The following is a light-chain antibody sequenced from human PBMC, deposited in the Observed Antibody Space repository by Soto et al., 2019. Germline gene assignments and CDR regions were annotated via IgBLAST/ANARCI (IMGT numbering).Light chain of an antibody. J-gene: IGLJ2*01. CDR3: CSYAGSRVV. CDR1: SSDVGGYNY. Sequence: QSVLTQPRSVSGSPGQSVTISCTGTSSDVGGYNYVSWYQQHPGKAPKFMIYDVNKRPSGVPDRFSGSKSGNTASLTISGLQAEDEADYYCCSYAGSRVVFGGGTK. V-gene: IGLV2-11*01. CDR2: DVN.